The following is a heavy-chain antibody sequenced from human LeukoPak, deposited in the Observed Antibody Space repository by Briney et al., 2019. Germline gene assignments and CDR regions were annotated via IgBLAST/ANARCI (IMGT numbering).Heavy chain of an antibody. D-gene: IGHD6-13*01. Sequence: GGSLRLSCAASGFTFDDYAMHWVRQAPGKGLEWVSLISGDGGSTYYADSVKGRFTISRDNTKNSLYLQMNSLKVEDTAFYFCARVGDSSSWFGSWFDLWGQGTLVTVSS. V-gene: IGHV3-43*02. CDR2: ISGDGGST. CDR3: ARVGDSSSWFGSWFDL. CDR1: GFTFDDYA. J-gene: IGHJ5*02.